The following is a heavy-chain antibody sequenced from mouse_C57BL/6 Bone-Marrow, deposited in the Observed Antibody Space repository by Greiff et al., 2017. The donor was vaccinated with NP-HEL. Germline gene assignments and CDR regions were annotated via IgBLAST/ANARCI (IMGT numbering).Heavy chain of an antibody. Sequence: VQLQQSGPELVKPGASVKISCKASGYTFTDYYMNWVKQSHGKSLEWIGDINPNNGGTSYNQKFKGKATLTVDKSSSTAYMELRSLTSEDSAVYYCARVPYYYGSSSPGYFDVWGTGTTVTVSS. CDR1: GYTFTDYY. CDR2: INPNNGGT. V-gene: IGHV1-26*01. CDR3: ARVPYYYGSSSPGYFDV. D-gene: IGHD1-1*01. J-gene: IGHJ1*03.